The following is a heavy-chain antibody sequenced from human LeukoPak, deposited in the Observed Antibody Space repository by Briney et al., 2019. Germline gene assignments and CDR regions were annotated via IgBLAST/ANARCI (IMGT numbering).Heavy chain of an antibody. CDR1: GFPFSNYW. Sequence: GGSLRLSCTASGFPFSNYWMHWVRHAPGKGLLWVSRINTDERTTDYADSVKGRFTISRDNSKNTLYLQMNSLRAEDTAVYYCAKLLYYYDSSQPYWGQGTLVTVSS. CDR2: INTDERTT. V-gene: IGHV3-74*01. J-gene: IGHJ4*02. CDR3: AKLLYYYDSSQPY. D-gene: IGHD3-22*01.